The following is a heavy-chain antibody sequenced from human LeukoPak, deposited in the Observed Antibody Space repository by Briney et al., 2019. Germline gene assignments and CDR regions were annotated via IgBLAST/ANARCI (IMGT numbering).Heavy chain of an antibody. J-gene: IGHJ4*02. CDR3: VKGGYSYGPPDY. CDR2: ISSNGGST. Sequence: TGGSLRLSCAGSGFSFATAWMSWVRQAPGKGLEYVSAISSNGGSTYYADSVKGRFTISRDNSKNTLYLQMSSLRAEDTAVYYCVKGGYSYGPPDYWGQGTLVTVSS. CDR1: GFSFATAW. V-gene: IGHV3-64D*06. D-gene: IGHD5-18*01.